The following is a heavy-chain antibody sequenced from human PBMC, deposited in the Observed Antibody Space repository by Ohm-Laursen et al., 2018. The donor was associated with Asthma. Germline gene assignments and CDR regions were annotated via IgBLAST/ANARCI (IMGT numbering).Heavy chain of an antibody. J-gene: IGHJ5*02. V-gene: IGHV4-34*01. Sequence: TLSLTCAVYGGSFSGYYWSWIRQPPGKGLEWIGEINHSGSTNYNPSLKSRVTISVDTSKNQFSLKLSSVTAADTAVYYCARADYDILTGYRWFDPWGQGTLVTVSS. CDR2: INHSGST. D-gene: IGHD3-9*01. CDR3: ARADYDILTGYRWFDP. CDR1: GGSFSGYY.